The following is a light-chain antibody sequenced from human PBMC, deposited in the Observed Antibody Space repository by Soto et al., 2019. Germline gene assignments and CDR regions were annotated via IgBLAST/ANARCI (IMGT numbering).Light chain of an antibody. V-gene: IGKV3-15*01. Sequence: ELVMTQSPATLSVSPGERATLSCRTSQSVNSNLAWYQQKLGQAPRLLIFGASTRASGIPSRFSGSGSGTEFTLTISSLQSEDFAVYYCQQYNNWPRTFGQGTKLEIK. CDR3: QQYNNWPRT. CDR1: QSVNSN. CDR2: GAS. J-gene: IGKJ2*01.